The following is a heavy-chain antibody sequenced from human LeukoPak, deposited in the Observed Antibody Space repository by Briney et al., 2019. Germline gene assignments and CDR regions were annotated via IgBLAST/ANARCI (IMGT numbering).Heavy chain of an antibody. CDR3: ARTNVTIVAMDY. CDR2: TCFRSKWYN. Sequence: SQTLSLTCAISGDSVSSNSATWTWIRQSPSRGLEWLGRTCFRSKWYNDYAVSVKSRITINPDTAKNQISLQLNSVTPEDTAVYYCARTNVTIVAMDYWGQGTLVTVSS. V-gene: IGHV6-1*01. J-gene: IGHJ4*02. D-gene: IGHD5-12*01. CDR1: GDSVSSNSAT.